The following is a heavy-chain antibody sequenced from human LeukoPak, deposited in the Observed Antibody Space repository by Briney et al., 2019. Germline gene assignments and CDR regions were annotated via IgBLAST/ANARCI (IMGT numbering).Heavy chain of an antibody. CDR2: TVSEIDGGTT. D-gene: IGHD1-7*01. V-gene: IGHV3-15*04. CDR3: TTDEDWNYARKDV. Sequence: GGSLRLSCAASGLTFNYAWMSWVRQVPGKGLEWVGQTVSEIDGGTTDYAAPVKGRFTISRDDSKSTLYLQMNSLKIEDTAVYYCTTDEDWNYARKDVWGQGATVTVSS. CDR1: GLTFNYAW. J-gene: IGHJ6*02.